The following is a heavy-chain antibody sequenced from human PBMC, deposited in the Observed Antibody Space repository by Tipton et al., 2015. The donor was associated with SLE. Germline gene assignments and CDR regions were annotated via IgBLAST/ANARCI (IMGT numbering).Heavy chain of an antibody. CDR3: ARVIYSSSEAFDI. Sequence: TLSLTCTVSGGSISGYYWSWIRQPPGKGLEWIGNIYESGNSNYNPSLKSRVTISVDASKNQFSLRLISLTAADTAVYYCARVIYSSSEAFDIWGQGTLVTVSS. CDR1: GGSISGYY. D-gene: IGHD6-13*01. V-gene: IGHV4-59*01. J-gene: IGHJ3*02. CDR2: IYESGNS.